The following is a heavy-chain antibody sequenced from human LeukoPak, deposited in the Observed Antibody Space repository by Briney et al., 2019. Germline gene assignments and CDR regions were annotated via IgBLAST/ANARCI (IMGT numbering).Heavy chain of an antibody. CDR2: IYWNGGST. J-gene: IGHJ4*02. Sequence: GGPLRLPYAASGFTLDDYGMSWVRQAPGKGLELVSGIYWNGGSTGYADSVKGRFTISRDNAKNSLYLQMNSLRAEDTALYYCARDGRRFLEWLSPYYFDYWGQRTLVTVSS. CDR1: GFTLDDYG. V-gene: IGHV3-20*03. CDR3: ARDGRRFLEWLSPYYFDY. D-gene: IGHD3-3*01.